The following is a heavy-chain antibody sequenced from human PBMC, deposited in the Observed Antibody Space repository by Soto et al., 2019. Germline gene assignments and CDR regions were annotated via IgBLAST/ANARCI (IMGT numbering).Heavy chain of an antibody. V-gene: IGHV1-18*01. J-gene: IGHJ6*03. D-gene: IGHD2-2*01. CDR3: ARVEYVVVPAAIAPGYYYYMDV. CDR1: GYTFTSYG. CDR2: ISAYNGNT. Sequence: GASVKVSCKASGYTFTSYGISWVRQAPGQGLEWMGWISAYNGNTNYAQELQGRVTMTTDTSTSTAYMELRSLRSDDTAVYYCARVEYVVVPAAIAPGYYYYMDVWGNGTTVTVSS.